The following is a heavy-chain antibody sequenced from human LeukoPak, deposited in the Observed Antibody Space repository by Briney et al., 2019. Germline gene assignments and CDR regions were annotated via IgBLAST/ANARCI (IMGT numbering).Heavy chain of an antibody. CDR1: GFTFSSYE. J-gene: IGHJ6*02. CDR2: ISGNGSTR. D-gene: IGHD3-10*01. CDR3: ARGRSSYYYGSGEYTYGMDV. V-gene: IGHV3-48*03. Sequence: PGGSLRLSCAASGFTFSSYEMNWVRQAPGKGLEWVRCISGNGSTRYYADSVKGPYTISRDNAKNSLYLQMNRLRAQNTAVYYCARGRSSYYYGSGEYTYGMDVWGQGTTVTVSS.